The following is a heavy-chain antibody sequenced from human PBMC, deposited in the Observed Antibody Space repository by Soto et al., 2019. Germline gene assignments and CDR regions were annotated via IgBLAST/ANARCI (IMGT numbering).Heavy chain of an antibody. D-gene: IGHD1-20*01. CDR2: ISGSGGST. J-gene: IGHJ4*02. CDR1: GFTGSIYA. V-gene: IGHV3-23*01. Sequence: PGGSLRLSCAASGFTGSIYARSWVLKDPGKGLEWVSAISGSGGSTYYADSVKGRFTISRDNSKNTLYLQMNSLRAEDTAVYYCAKISYNWNDPRDFWGQRTLVTGSS. CDR3: AKISYNWNDPRDF.